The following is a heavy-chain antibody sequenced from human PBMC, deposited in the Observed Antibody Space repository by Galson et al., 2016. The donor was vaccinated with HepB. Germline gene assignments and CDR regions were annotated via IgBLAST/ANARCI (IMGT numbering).Heavy chain of an antibody. V-gene: IGHV3-49*03. D-gene: IGHD5-24*01. Sequence: SLRLSCASSGFIFGDHAMSWFRQAPGKGLEWVGFVRSKAYGGTAEHAASVNGRFTISRDDSKRIAYLQMSGLKTEDTAVYYCAREMGRDGYISPGSDFWGQGTRVTVSS. CDR2: VRSKAYGGTA. CDR1: GFIFGDHA. CDR3: AREMGRDGYISPGSDF. J-gene: IGHJ4*02.